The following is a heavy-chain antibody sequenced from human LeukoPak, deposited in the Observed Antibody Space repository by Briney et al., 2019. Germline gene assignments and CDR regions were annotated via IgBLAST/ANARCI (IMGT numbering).Heavy chain of an antibody. J-gene: IGHJ5*02. Sequence: PGGSLRLSCAASGFTFSSYSMNWVRQAPGKGLEWVSYISSSSSTIYYADSVKGRFTISRDNAKNSLYLQMNSLRAEDTAVYYCARDFMAVAGMDNEVGPWGQGTLVTVSS. D-gene: IGHD6-19*01. CDR3: ARDFMAVAGMDNEVGP. V-gene: IGHV3-48*01. CDR1: GFTFSSYS. CDR2: ISSSSSTI.